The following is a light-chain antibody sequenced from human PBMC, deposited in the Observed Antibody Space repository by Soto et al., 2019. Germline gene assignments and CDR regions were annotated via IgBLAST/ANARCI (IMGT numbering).Light chain of an antibody. J-gene: IGKJ5*01. Sequence: DIQMTPSRSSVNASXRGRVTITXXASQVIYSWIAWYQQKPGRAPKLLIFAASNLQSGVPVRFSGSGSGTDFILSINSLQPEDVATYYCQQLDSFPLTFGQGTRLEIK. CDR2: AAS. CDR3: QQLDSFPLT. CDR1: QVIYSW. V-gene: IGKV1-12*01.